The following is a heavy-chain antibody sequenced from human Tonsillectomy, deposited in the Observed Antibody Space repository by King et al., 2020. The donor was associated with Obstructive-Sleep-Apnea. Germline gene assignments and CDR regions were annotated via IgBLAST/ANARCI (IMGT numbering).Heavy chain of an antibody. CDR2: IYYSGST. CDR1: GGSISGSY. CDR3: ARHLYSSGYSGAFDI. V-gene: IGHV4-59*08. J-gene: IGHJ3*02. Sequence: QLQESGPRLVKPSETLSLTCTVSGGSISGSYWSWIRQPPGKVLEWLGYIYYSGSTSYNPSLNSRVTISADTSKNQFSLNLSSVTAPETAVYYCARHLYSSGYSGAFDIWGQGTMVTVSS. D-gene: IGHD3-22*01.